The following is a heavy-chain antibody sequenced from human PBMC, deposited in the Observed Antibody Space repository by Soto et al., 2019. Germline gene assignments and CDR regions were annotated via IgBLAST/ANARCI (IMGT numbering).Heavy chain of an antibody. Sequence: QVQLVQSGAEVKKPGSSVKVSCKASGGTFSSCAISWVRQAPGQGLEWMGGIIPIFGTTNYAQKFQGRVTITADKSTSTAYMELSSLRSEDTAMYYCAINSSQTVGAFDIWGQGTMVTVSS. CDR3: AINSSQTVGAFDI. CDR1: GGTFSSCA. V-gene: IGHV1-69*06. D-gene: IGHD3-10*01. CDR2: IIPIFGTT. J-gene: IGHJ3*02.